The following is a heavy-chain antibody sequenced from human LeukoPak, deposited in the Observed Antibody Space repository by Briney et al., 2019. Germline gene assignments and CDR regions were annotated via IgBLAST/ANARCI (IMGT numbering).Heavy chain of an antibody. J-gene: IGHJ4*02. D-gene: IGHD3-22*01. CDR1: GGTFSSYA. CDR3: ALHSSGYSDFDY. Sequence: SVKVSCKASGGTFSSYAISWVQQAPGQGLEWMGGIIPIFGTANYAQKFQGRVTITTDESTSTAYMELSSLRSEDTAVYYCALHSSGYSDFDYWGQGTLVTVSS. V-gene: IGHV1-69*05. CDR2: IIPIFGTA.